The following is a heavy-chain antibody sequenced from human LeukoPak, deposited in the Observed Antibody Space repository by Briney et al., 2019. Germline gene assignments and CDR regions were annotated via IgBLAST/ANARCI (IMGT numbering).Heavy chain of an antibody. Sequence: SETLSLTCTDSGGSISSYYWSWIRQPPGKGLEWIGYIYYSGSTYYNPSLKSRVTISVDTSKNQFSLKLSSVTAADTAVYYCARVGLDSMLDYWGQGTLVTVSS. J-gene: IGHJ4*02. D-gene: IGHD2-2*03. V-gene: IGHV4-59*08. CDR2: IYYSGST. CDR3: ARVGLDSMLDY. CDR1: GGSISSYY.